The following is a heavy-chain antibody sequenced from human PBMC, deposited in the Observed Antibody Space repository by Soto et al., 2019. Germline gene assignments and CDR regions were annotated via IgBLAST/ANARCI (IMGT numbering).Heavy chain of an antibody. CDR3: ARDRGYDAHDYYYNAMDV. V-gene: IGHV3-21*01. CDR2: IRGFSPYT. CDR1: GFTFRTYT. J-gene: IGHJ6*02. D-gene: IGHD3-10*01. Sequence: GGSLRLSCISSGFTFRTYTMNWVCQAPGKGLEWVSGIRGFSPYTFYAESVRGRFTISRDNAKNSLFLQMDSLRAEDTAVYYCARDRGYDAHDYYYNAMDVWGQGTTVTVYS.